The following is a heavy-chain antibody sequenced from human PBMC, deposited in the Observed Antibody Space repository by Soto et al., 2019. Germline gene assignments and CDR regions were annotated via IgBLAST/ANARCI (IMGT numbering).Heavy chain of an antibody. CDR2: ISSYNGDT. CDR3: ARDYGDYVWFDP. Sequence: ASVKVSCKASGYSFITYGVTWVRQAPGQGLEWMGWISSYNGDTNYAQNFQGRVIMTTDKSTSTAYMELRSLRSDDTAVYYCARDYGDYVWFDPWGQGTLVTVSS. J-gene: IGHJ5*02. D-gene: IGHD4-17*01. V-gene: IGHV1-18*01. CDR1: GYSFITYG.